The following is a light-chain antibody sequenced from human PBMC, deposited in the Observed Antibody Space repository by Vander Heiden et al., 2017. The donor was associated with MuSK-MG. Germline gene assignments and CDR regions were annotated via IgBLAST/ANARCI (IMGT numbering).Light chain of an antibody. CDR3: CSYAGSQGV. CDR2: DVS. J-gene: IGLJ2*01. V-gene: IGLV2-11*01. CDR1: SSDVGGYNY. Sequence: QSALTQPRSVSGSPGQSVTISCTGTSSDVGGYNYVSWYQQHPGKAPKLMMYDVSKRPSGVPDRFSGSKSGNKASLTISGLQAEDEADDYCCSYAGSQGVFGGGTKLTVL.